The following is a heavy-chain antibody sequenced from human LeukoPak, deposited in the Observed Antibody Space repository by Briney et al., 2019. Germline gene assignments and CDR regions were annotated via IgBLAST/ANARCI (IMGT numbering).Heavy chain of an antibody. CDR2: ISGSGGST. D-gene: IGHD3-22*01. J-gene: IGHJ4*02. CDR3: AKRRGDSGYSFYFDY. Sequence: GGSLRLSCAASGFTFSSYAMSWVRQAPGKGLEWVSAISGSGGSTYYADSVKGRFTISRDNSKNTLYLQMNSLSAEDTAVYYCAKRRGDSGYSFYFDYWGQGTLVTVSS. V-gene: IGHV3-23*01. CDR1: GFTFSSYA.